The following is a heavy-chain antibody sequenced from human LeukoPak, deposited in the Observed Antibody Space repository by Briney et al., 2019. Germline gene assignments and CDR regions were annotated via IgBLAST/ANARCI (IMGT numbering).Heavy chain of an antibody. CDR2: IRSSSSYI. CDR1: GLTFSSYS. Sequence: GRSLRLSCAASGLTFSSYSMNWVRQAPGKGLEWVSSIRSSSSYIYYADSVKGRFIISRDKAKNSLYLQMNSLRAEDTAVYYCARALLEHYYYYMDVWGKGTTVTVSS. CDR3: ARALLEHYYYYMDV. J-gene: IGHJ6*03. V-gene: IGHV3-21*01.